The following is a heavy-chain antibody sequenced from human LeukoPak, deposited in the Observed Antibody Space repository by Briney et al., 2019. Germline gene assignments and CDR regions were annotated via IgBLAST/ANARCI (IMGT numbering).Heavy chain of an antibody. CDR2: IYYSGST. Sequence: GSLRLSCAASGFTFSSYSMNWVRQPPGKGLEWIGSIYYSGSTYYNPSLKSRVTISVDTSKNQFSLKLSSVTAADTAVYYCARHWNYWGQGTQVTVSS. V-gene: IGHV4-39*01. D-gene: IGHD3-3*01. CDR1: GFTFSSYSMN. J-gene: IGHJ4*02. CDR3: ARHWNY.